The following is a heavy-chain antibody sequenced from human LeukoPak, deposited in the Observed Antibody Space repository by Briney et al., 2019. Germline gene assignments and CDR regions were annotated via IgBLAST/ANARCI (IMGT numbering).Heavy chain of an antibody. D-gene: IGHD4-11*01. J-gene: IGHJ4*02. CDR1: GYSISSGYY. CDR2: IYYSGST. CDR3: AREFSTVTTLDY. Sequence: SETLSLTCTVSGYSISSGYYWGWIRQPPGKGLEWIGSIYYSGSTYYNPSLKSRVTISLDTSKNQFSLKLSSVTAADTAVYYCAREFSTVTTLDYWGQGTLVTVSS. V-gene: IGHV4-38-2*02.